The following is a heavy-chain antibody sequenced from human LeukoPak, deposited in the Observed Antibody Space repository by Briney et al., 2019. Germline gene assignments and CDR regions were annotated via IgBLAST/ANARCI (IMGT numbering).Heavy chain of an antibody. CDR2: ISYDGSNK. CDR3: ARGGKSSPPVDYGMDV. Sequence: PGRSLRLSCAASGFTFSSYAMHWVRQAPGKGLGWVAVISYDGSNKYYADSVKGRFTISRDNSKNTLYLQMNSLRAEDTAVYYCARGGKSSPPVDYGMDVWGQGTTVTVSS. D-gene: IGHD6-13*01. CDR1: GFTFSSYA. J-gene: IGHJ6*02. V-gene: IGHV3-30-3*01.